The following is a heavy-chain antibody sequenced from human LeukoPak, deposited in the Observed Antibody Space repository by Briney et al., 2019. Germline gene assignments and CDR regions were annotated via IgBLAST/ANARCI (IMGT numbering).Heavy chain of an antibody. V-gene: IGHV3-73*01. CDR3: TRTPDFWSGYSD. D-gene: IGHD3-3*01. J-gene: IGHJ4*01. Sequence: GGSLRLSCAASVFTISDSNMHWVRQASGKGLEWVGRIRSRANNYATAYGASVTGRFTISRDDSKNTAYLQMNSLKTEDTAVFYCTRTPDFWSGYSDWGHGTLVTVSS. CDR1: VFTISDSN. CDR2: IRSRANNYAT.